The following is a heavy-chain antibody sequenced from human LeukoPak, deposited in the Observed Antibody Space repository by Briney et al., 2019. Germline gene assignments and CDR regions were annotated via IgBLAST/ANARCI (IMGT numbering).Heavy chain of an antibody. V-gene: IGHV3-23*01. D-gene: IGHD3-10*01. CDR1: GFTVSAYA. CDR2: IYDDNT. Sequence: GGSLRLSCAASGFTVSAYAMAWVRQAPGKGLEWVSTIYDDNTYYADSVKGRFAVSTDNSKNTLYLQMNSLRVEDTAVYFCAARKVRGVWFYLDYWGQGTLVTVSS. CDR3: AARKVRGVWFYLDY. J-gene: IGHJ4*02.